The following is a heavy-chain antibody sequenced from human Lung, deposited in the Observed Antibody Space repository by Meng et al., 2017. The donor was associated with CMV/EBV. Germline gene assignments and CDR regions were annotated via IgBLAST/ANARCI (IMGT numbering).Heavy chain of an antibody. CDR2: MSFDGGNI. CDR3: ARDGDYCTDGTCYFDY. D-gene: IGHD2-8*01. V-gene: IGHV3-30-3*01. CDR1: GFTFSRYA. Sequence: GESXKISXAASGFTFSRYAMHWVRQAQGKGLEWVALMSFDGGNIQYTDSLKGRFTISRDNSKNVLYLEMNSLRLEDTAVYYCARDGDYCTDGTCYFDYWGQGXLVTVSS. J-gene: IGHJ4*02.